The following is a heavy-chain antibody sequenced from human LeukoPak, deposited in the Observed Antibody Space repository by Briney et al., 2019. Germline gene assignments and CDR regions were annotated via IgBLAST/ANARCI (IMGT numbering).Heavy chain of an antibody. V-gene: IGHV4-39*01. CDR3: ARRVRGRPFDY. Sequence: PSETPSLTCTVPGGSISSSSYYWGSIRQPPGKGLEWNGSIYYSGSTYYNPSLKSRVTISVDTSKNQFSLKLSSVTAADTAVYYWARRVRGRPFDYWGQGTLVTVSS. D-gene: IGHD3-10*01. CDR2: IYYSGST. J-gene: IGHJ4*02. CDR1: GGSISSSSYY.